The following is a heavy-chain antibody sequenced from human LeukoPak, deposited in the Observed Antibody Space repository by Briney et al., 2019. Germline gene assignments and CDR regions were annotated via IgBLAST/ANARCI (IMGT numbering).Heavy chain of an antibody. V-gene: IGHV4-4*07. J-gene: IGHJ5*02. Sequence: SETLSLTCTVSGGSISSYYWSWIRQPAGKGLEWIGRIYTSGSTNYNPSLKSRVTMSVDTSKNQFSLKLSSVTAADTAVYYCARDSRYCSGGSCYRPNWFDPWGQGTLVTVSS. D-gene: IGHD2-15*01. CDR2: IYTSGST. CDR3: ARDSRYCSGGSCYRPNWFDP. CDR1: GGSISSYY.